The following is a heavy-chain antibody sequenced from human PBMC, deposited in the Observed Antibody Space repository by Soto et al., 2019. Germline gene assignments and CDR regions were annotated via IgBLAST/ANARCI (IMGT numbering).Heavy chain of an antibody. D-gene: IGHD2-15*01. CDR2: IYYSGST. V-gene: IGHV4-59*01. CDR3: AGGDFVVVVAATLPDAFDI. Sequence: QVQLQESGPGLVKPSETLSLTCTVSGGSISSYYWSWIRQPPGKGLEWIGYIYYSGSTNYNPSLKSRVTLSVDTSKNQFSLKLSSVTAADTAVYYCAGGDFVVVVAATLPDAFDIWGQGTMVTVSS. J-gene: IGHJ3*02. CDR1: GGSISSYY.